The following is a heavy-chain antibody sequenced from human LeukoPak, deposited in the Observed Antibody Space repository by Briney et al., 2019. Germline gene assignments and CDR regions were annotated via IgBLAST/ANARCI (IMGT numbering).Heavy chain of an antibody. D-gene: IGHD6-13*01. Sequence: GGSLRLSCAASGFTFSSYGMHWVRQAPGKGLEWVAFIRYDGGNKYYADSVKGRFTISRDNSKNTLYLQMNSLRAEDTAVYYCVGSPYYYYYMDVWGKGTTVTISS. CDR3: VGSPYYYYYMDV. J-gene: IGHJ6*03. CDR1: GFTFSSYG. V-gene: IGHV3-30*02. CDR2: IRYDGGNK.